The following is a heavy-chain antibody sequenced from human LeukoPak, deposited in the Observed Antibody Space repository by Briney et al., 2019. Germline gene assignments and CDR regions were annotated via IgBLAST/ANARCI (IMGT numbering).Heavy chain of an antibody. V-gene: IGHV3-74*01. J-gene: IGHJ3*02. CDR1: GFTFTDFW. D-gene: IGHD2-21*01. CDR2: VKGDEIST. CDR3: ATGHYSAFEM. Sequence: PGGSLRLSCAASGFTFTDFWMHWVRQAPGGGLVWVSRVKGDEISTLYADSVKGRFTISRDNAKNTLYLQMNSLRADDTALYYCATGHYSAFEMWGQGTMVTVSS.